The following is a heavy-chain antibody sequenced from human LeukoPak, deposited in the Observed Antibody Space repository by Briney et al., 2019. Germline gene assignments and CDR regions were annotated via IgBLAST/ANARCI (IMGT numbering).Heavy chain of an antibody. CDR1: GFAFSNYA. J-gene: IGHJ3*02. D-gene: IGHD3-3*01. Sequence: GGSLRLSCVASGFAFSNYAMHWVRQAPGKGLEWVAFISYDGSNKYYADSVKGRFTISRDNSKNPLYLQMNSLRAEDTAVYYCARDLATTIFGVDHDAFDIWGQGTMVTVSS. CDR3: ARDLATTIFGVDHDAFDI. V-gene: IGHV3-30-3*01. CDR2: ISYDGSNK.